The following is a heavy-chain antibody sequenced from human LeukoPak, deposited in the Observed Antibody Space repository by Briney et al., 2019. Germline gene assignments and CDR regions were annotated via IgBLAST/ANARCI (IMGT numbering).Heavy chain of an antibody. D-gene: IGHD3-22*01. CDR1: GGSISSYY. Sequence: SETLSLTCTVSGGSISSYYWGWIRQPPGKGLEWIGSIYYSGSTYYNPSLKSRVTISVDTSKNQFSLKLSSVTAADTAVYYCARDRAIPHYYDSSGPPGYYFDYWGQGTLVTVSS. J-gene: IGHJ4*02. CDR2: IYYSGST. CDR3: ARDRAIPHYYDSSGPPGYYFDY. V-gene: IGHV4-39*07.